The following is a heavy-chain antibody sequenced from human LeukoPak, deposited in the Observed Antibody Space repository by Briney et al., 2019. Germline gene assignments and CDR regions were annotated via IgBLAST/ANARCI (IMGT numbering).Heavy chain of an antibody. V-gene: IGHV3-48*04. CDR2: ITRSSSTI. Sequence: GSLRLSCAASGFTFSSYSMNWVRQAPGKGLEWVSHITRSSSTIYYADSVKGRFTISRDNAENSLYLQMNSLRAEDTAVYYCARDEADCSSTSCEGAPDCWGQGTLVTVSS. J-gene: IGHJ4*02. D-gene: IGHD2-2*01. CDR1: GFTFSSYS. CDR3: ARDEADCSSTSCEGAPDC.